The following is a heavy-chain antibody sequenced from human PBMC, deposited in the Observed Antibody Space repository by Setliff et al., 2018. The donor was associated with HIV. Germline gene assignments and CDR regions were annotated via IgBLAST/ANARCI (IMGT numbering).Heavy chain of an antibody. CDR3: ARLCLRCKGLIYDYMDV. D-gene: IGHD4-17*01. CDR1: GFTFSSYA. J-gene: IGHJ6*03. V-gene: IGHV3-30*04. Sequence: PGGSLRLSCAASGFTFSSYAIHWVRQAPGKGLKWVAVISNDGSNKYYANSVKGRFTISRDNAKNTLYLQMNSLRAEDTAVYHCARLCLRCKGLIYDYMDVWGKGTTVTVSS. CDR2: ISNDGSNK.